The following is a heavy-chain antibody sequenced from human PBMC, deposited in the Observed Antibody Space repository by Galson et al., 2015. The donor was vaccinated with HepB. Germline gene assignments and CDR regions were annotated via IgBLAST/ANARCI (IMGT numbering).Heavy chain of an antibody. CDR2: ISYDGSNK. CDR3: AKLQWAGKWGAFDI. Sequence: SLRLSCAASGFTFSSYGMHWVRQAPGKGLEWVAVISYDGSNKYYADSVKGRFTISRDNPKNTLYLQMNSLRAEDTAVYYCAKLQWAGKWGAFDIWGQGTMVTVSS. CDR1: GFTFSSYG. J-gene: IGHJ3*02. V-gene: IGHV3-30*18. D-gene: IGHD1-26*01.